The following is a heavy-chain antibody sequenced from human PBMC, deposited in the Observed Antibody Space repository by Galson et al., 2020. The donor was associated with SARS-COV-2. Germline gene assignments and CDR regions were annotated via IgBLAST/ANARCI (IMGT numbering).Heavy chain of an antibody. CDR3: AREGYYDSSGYYHHDAFDI. CDR1: GCSISSYY. CDR2: IYYSGSS. J-gene: IGHJ3*02. D-gene: IGHD3-22*01. Sequence: SETLSLTCTVSGCSISSYYWSWIRQPPGKGLEWIGYIYYSGSSNYNPSLKSRVTISLDTAKNRLSLRLSSVIAADTAVYYCAREGYYDSSGYYHHDAFDIWGQGTMVTVSS. V-gene: IGHV4-59*01.